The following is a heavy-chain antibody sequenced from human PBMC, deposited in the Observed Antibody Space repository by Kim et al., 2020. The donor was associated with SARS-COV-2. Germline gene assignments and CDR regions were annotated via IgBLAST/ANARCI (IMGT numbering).Heavy chain of an antibody. V-gene: IGHV3-33*01. Sequence: GSSKYYADSVKGRFTISRDNSKKTLYLQMNSLRAEDTAMYYCASGGWDYWGQGTLVTVSS. D-gene: IGHD3-16*01. J-gene: IGHJ4*02. CDR3: ASGGWDY. CDR2: GSSK.